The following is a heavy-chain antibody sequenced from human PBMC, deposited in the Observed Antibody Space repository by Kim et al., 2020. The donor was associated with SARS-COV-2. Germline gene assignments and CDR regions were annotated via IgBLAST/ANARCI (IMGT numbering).Heavy chain of an antibody. J-gene: IGHJ4*02. CDR2: IYPGDSDT. Sequence: GESLKISCKGSGYSFTSYWIGWVRQMPGKGLEWMGIIYPGDSDTRYSPSFQGQVTISADKSISTAYLQWSSLKASDTAMYYCARAPYYYDSSVDYGGFDYWGQGTLVTVSS. D-gene: IGHD3-22*01. V-gene: IGHV5-51*01. CDR3: ARAPYYYDSSVDYGGFDY. CDR1: GYSFTSYW.